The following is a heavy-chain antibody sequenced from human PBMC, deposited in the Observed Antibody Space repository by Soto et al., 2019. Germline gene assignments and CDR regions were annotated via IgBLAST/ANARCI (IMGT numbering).Heavy chain of an antibody. J-gene: IGHJ6*03. CDR2: INPNSGGT. CDR3: ARDGGGSYVPPGTLDYYYYYMDV. D-gene: IGHD3-16*01. V-gene: IGHV1-2*04. Sequence: ASVKVSCKASGYTFTGYYMHWVRQAPGQGLEWMGWINPNSGGTNYAQKFQGWVTMTRDTSISTAYMELSRLRSDDTAVYYCARDGGGSYVPPGTLDYYYYYMDVWGKGTTVTVSS. CDR1: GYTFTGYY.